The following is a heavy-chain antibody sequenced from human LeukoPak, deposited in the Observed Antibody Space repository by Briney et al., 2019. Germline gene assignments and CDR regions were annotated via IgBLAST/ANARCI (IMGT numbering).Heavy chain of an antibody. CDR2: IFYSGRT. V-gene: IGHV4-39*07. D-gene: IGHD6-6*01. Sequence: SETLSLTCTVSGVSISSSTDYWVWIRQPPGKGLEWIGSIFYSGRTFYNASLKSRVTISVDRSKNQFSLKLSSVTAADTAVYYCARVGGSNSSSKGQGYHYYMDVWGKGTTVTVSS. J-gene: IGHJ6*03. CDR1: GVSISSSTDY. CDR3: ARVGGSNSSSKGQGYHYYMDV.